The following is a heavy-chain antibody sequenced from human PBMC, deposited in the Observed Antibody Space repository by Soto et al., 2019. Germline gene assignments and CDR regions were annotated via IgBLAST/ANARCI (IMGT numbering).Heavy chain of an antibody. CDR3: ARERPRAPYYSYGMDG. CDR2: ISSSSSYI. CDR1: GFTFSSYS. Sequence: GGSLRLSCAASGFTFSSYSMNWVRQAPGKGLEWVSSISSSSSYIYYADSVKGRFTISRDNAKNSLYLQMNSLRAEDTAVYYCARERPRAPYYSYGMDGWGQGTTVT. V-gene: IGHV3-21*01. J-gene: IGHJ6*02.